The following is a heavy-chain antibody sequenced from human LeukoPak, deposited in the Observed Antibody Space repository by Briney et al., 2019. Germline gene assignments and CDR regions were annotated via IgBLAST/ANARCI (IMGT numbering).Heavy chain of an antibody. Sequence: ASVKVSCKASGGTFSSYAISWVRQAPGQRLEWMGWINAGNGNTKYSQEFQGRVTITRDTSASTAYMELSSLRSEDMAVYYCARDSSGYYYGFDPWGQGTLVTVSS. CDR1: GGTFSSYA. CDR3: ARDSSGYYYGFDP. D-gene: IGHD3-22*01. CDR2: INAGNGNT. V-gene: IGHV1-3*03. J-gene: IGHJ5*02.